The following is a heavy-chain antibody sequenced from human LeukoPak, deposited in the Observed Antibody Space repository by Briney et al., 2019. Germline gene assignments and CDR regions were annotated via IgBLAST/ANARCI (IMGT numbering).Heavy chain of an antibody. D-gene: IGHD2-2*03. V-gene: IGHV3-21*01. J-gene: IGHJ4*02. CDR1: GFTFSIYS. CDR2: ISSGSTNI. CDR3: ARVGGYCSSISNCYGDY. Sequence: GGSLRLSCAASGFTFSIYSMNWVRQAPGKGLEWASCISSGSTNIYYADSVRGRFTISRDNAKNSLYLQMNSLRAEDTAVYYCARVGGYCSSISNCYGDYWGQGTLVTVSS.